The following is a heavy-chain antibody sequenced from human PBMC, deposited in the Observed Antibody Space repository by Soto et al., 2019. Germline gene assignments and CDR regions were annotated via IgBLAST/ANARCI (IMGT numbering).Heavy chain of an antibody. J-gene: IGHJ4*02. CDR3: TRVRGGDSYGAFDY. CDR2: IRSKAYGGTT. V-gene: IGHV3-49*04. Sequence: GGSLRLSCTASGFTFGDYAMSWVRQAPGKGLEWVGFIRSKAYGGTTEYAASVKGRFTISRDDSKSIAYLQMNSLKTEDTAVYYCTRVRGGDSYGAFDYWGQGTLVTVSS. CDR1: GFTFGDYA. D-gene: IGHD5-18*01.